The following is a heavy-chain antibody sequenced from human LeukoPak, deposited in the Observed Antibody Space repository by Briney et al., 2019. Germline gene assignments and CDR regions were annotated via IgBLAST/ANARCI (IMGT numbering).Heavy chain of an antibody. Sequence: ASVKVSCKASGYTFTSYGISWVRQAPGQGLECIGWISAYNGNTNYAQKLQGRVTMTTDTSTSTAYMELRSLRSDDTAVYYCARAGIRFLEWLPRIHYMDVWGKGTTVTVSS. CDR2: ISAYNGNT. CDR3: ARAGIRFLEWLPRIHYMDV. CDR1: GYTFTSYG. V-gene: IGHV1-18*01. D-gene: IGHD3-3*01. J-gene: IGHJ6*03.